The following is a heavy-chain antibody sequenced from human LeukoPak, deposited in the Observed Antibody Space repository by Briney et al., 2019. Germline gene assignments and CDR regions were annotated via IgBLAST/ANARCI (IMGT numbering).Heavy chain of an antibody. CDR2: INPNSGGT. J-gene: IGHJ4*02. V-gene: IGHV1-2*02. D-gene: IGHD4-17*01. CDR1: GGTFSSYA. Sequence: GSSVKVSCKASGGTFSSYAISWVRQAPAQGLEWMGRINPNSGGTSYAQKFQGRVTVTRDTSITTAYMELSRLRSDDTAVYYCAREPDYGDFALPDYWGQGTLVTASS. CDR3: AREPDYGDFALPDY.